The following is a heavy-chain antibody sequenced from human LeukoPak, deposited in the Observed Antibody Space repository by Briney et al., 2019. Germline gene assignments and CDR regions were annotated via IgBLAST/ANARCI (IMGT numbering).Heavy chain of an antibody. CDR3: ARLHSAIYYGDAFDI. CDR2: IKEDGSEK. Sequence: GGSLRLSCAVSGFTFSSYWMTWVRQAPGKGLEWVAKIKEDGSEKYYVDPVKGRFTVSRDNVKNSLFLQMNSLRAEDTAAYYCARLHSAIYYGDAFDIWGQGTMVTVSS. CDR1: GFTFSSYW. J-gene: IGHJ3*02. V-gene: IGHV3-7*03. D-gene: IGHD1-26*01.